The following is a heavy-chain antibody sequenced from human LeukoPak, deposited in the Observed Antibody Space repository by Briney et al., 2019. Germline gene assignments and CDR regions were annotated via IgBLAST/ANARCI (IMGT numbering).Heavy chain of an antibody. V-gene: IGHV3-7*04. D-gene: IGHD3-10*01. CDR3: ARDASGSSPYYFDY. CDR2: IKEDGSEK. Sequence: PGGSLRLSCAASGFTFSSYWMSWVRQAPGKGLEWVGQIKEDGSEKYSVDSVTGRFTISRDNAKNSLYLQMNSLRAEDTAVYYCARDASGSSPYYFDYWGQGTLVTVSS. CDR1: GFTFSSYW. J-gene: IGHJ4*02.